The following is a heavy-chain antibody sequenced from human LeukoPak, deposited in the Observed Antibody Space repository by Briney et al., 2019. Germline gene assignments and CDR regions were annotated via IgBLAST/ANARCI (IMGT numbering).Heavy chain of an antibody. CDR2: IYYTGGT. D-gene: IGHD1-26*01. Sequence: SETLSLTCTVSGGSISSYYWSWIRQPPGKGLEWIGYIYYTGGTNYNPSLKSRVTISADTSKNQFSLTLNSVTSADTAVYYCARDSSGEQDGAFDIWGQGTMVTVSS. J-gene: IGHJ3*02. CDR3: ARDSSGEQDGAFDI. V-gene: IGHV4-59*01. CDR1: GGSISSYY.